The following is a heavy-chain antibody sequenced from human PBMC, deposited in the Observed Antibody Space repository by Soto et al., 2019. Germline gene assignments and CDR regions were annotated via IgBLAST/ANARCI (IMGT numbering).Heavy chain of an antibody. Sequence: SETLSLTCTVSGGSISSYYWSWIRPPPGKGLEWIGYIYYSGSTNYNPSLKSRVTISVDTSKNQFSLKLSSVTAADTAVYYCASYDFWSGYGNWFDPWGQGTLVTVSS. CDR3: ASYDFWSGYGNWFDP. CDR2: IYYSGST. J-gene: IGHJ5*02. D-gene: IGHD3-3*01. V-gene: IGHV4-59*01. CDR1: GGSISSYY.